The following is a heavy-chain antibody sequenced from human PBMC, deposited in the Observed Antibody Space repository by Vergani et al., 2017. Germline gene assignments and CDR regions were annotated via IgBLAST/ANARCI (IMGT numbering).Heavy chain of an antibody. V-gene: IGHV4-4*07. D-gene: IGHD3-3*01. CDR3: ARVHDFWSGRNWFDP. CDR2: IYTSGST. J-gene: IGHJ5*02. CDR1: GGSISSYY. Sequence: QVQLQESGPGLVKPSETLSLTCTVSGGSISSYYWSWIRQPAGKGLEWIGRIYTSGSTNYNPSRKSRVTMSVDTSKNQFSLKLSSVTAADTAVYYCARVHDFWSGRNWFDPWGQGTLVTVSS.